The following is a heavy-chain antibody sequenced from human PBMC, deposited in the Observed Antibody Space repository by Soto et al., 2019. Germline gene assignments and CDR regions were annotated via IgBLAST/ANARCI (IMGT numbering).Heavy chain of an antibody. J-gene: IGHJ4*02. V-gene: IGHV4-4*07. CDR2: VYMSGST. Sequence: QVQLQESGPGLVRPSETLSLTCTVSGDSMTKYYWSWIRQTAGKGLEWIGRVYMSGSTNYKPSLKSRVTMSIDTSNNHFSLDLKSVTAADTAVYFCARTVGAAYYFDFWGQGALVTVSS. CDR1: GDSMTKYY. D-gene: IGHD1-26*01. CDR3: ARTVGAAYYFDF.